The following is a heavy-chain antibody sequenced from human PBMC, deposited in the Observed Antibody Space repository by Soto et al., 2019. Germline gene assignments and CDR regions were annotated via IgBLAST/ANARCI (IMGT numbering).Heavy chain of an antibody. V-gene: IGHV4-61*01. Sequence: PSETLSLTCTVSGGSVSSDSYYWTWIRQPPGKGLEWIGYSYYGGNTNYNPSLESRVTILVDTSKSQFSLKLSSLTPADTAVYYCSVAVRLGHYYYDMDVWGQGTTVTVSS. CDR2: SYYGGNT. CDR1: GGSVSSDSYY. J-gene: IGHJ6*02. D-gene: IGHD6-6*01. CDR3: SVAVRLGHYYYDMDV.